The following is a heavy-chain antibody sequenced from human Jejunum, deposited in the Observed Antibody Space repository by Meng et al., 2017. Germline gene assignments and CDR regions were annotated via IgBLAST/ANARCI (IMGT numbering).Heavy chain of an antibody. CDR2: IYTSGRT. CDR3: AKNIAGRSGYD. J-gene: IGHJ4*02. V-gene: IGHV4-61*02. CDR1: GGSVSSGNYY. D-gene: IGHD3-22*01. Sequence: SETLSLTCTVSGGSVSSGNYYWSWIRQPAGKGLEWIGRIYTSGRTDYNPSLKSRVRISLDTSENQISLKLSSVTAADTAVYYCAKNIAGRSGYDWGQGIQVTVSS.